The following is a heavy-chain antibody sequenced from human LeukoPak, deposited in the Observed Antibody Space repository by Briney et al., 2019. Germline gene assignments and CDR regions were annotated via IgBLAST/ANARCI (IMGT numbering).Heavy chain of an antibody. CDR2: IWYDGGNK. J-gene: IGHJ4*02. CDR3: VRDRGALQYFDY. Sequence: PGGSLRLSCAASGFTLRNHGIHWVRQAPGKGLVWVAIIWYDGGNKYYADSVNGRFTISRDNSKNTLFLQMNSLRAEDTAVYYCVRDRGALQYFDYWGQGTLVTVSS. CDR1: GFTLRNHG. V-gene: IGHV3-33*01. D-gene: IGHD5-24*01.